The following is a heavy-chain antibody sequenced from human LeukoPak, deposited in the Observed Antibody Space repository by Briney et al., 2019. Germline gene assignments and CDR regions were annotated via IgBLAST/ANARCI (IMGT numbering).Heavy chain of an antibody. CDR2: VYFTGRT. V-gene: IGHV4-59*11. CDR3: ARTGDGPNYYNYYYMDV. Sequence: SETLSLTCSVSGASIGSHYWSWIRQPPGKGLEWIGYVYFTGRTHYNPSLTSRVTISVDSFKKQVSLELRSVTAADTAVYFCARTGDGPNYYNYYYMDVWGKGTTITVSS. D-gene: IGHD1-14*01. CDR1: GASIGSHY. J-gene: IGHJ6*03.